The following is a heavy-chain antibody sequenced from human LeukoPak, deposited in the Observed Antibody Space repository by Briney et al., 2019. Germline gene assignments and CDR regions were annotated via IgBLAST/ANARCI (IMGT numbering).Heavy chain of an antibody. D-gene: IGHD2-21*01. CDR3: ARAWVIARLGDAFDI. CDR1: RYTFPSYD. Sequence: ASVKVSCKASRYTFPSYDINWVRQATGQGLEWMGWMNPNSGNTGSAQKFQDRVTMTSNTSISTAYMELSSLRSEDTAVYYCARAWVIARLGDAFDIWGQGTMVTVSS. V-gene: IGHV1-8*01. J-gene: IGHJ3*02. CDR2: MNPNSGNT.